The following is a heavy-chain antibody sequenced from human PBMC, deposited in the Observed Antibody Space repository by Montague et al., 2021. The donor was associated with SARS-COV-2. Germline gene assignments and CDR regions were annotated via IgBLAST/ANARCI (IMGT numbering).Heavy chain of an antibody. CDR1: GLAISMYR. Sequence: SLRLSCAASGLAISMYRMTWVRQAPGKGLKWVANIKQGGSETYYADSVKGRFSISRDNTKNSLYLQLNSLRADDTAVYYCGFNSFAGAGDSLGQGTLVTVSS. V-gene: IGHV3-7*01. D-gene: IGHD6-13*01. CDR3: GFNSFAGAGDS. CDR2: IKQGGSET. J-gene: IGHJ4*02.